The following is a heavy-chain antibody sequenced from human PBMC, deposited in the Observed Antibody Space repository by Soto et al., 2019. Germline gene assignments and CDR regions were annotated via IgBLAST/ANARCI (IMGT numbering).Heavy chain of an antibody. CDR1: GFTFGDYA. CDR3: TRDMTYYDILTGIDY. J-gene: IGHJ4*02. CDR2: IRSKAYGGTT. Sequence: PGGSLRLSCTASGFTFGDYAMSWFRQAPGKGLEWAGFIRSKAYGGTTEYAASVKGRFTISRDDSKSIAYLQMNSLKTEDTAVYYCTRDMTYYDILTGIDYWGQGTLVTVSS. D-gene: IGHD3-9*01. V-gene: IGHV3-49*03.